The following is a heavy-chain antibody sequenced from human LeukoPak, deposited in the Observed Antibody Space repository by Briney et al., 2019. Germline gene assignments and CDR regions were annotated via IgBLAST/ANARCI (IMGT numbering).Heavy chain of an antibody. D-gene: IGHD3-22*01. CDR1: GFTFSDYY. CDR3: ARIYYDSTTHFDY. CDR2: RRDKGKSYTT. V-gene: IGHV3-72*01. J-gene: IGHJ4*02. Sequence: GGSLRLSCAVSGFTFSDYYMDWVRQAPGKGLEWVGRRRDKGKSYTTEYAASVKGRFTISRDASKNLLYLQMNSLKTEDTAVYYCARIYYDSTTHFDYWGQGVLVTVSS.